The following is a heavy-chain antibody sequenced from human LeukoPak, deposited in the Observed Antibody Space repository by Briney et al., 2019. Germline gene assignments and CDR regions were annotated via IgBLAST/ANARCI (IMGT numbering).Heavy chain of an antibody. CDR3: ARRAREFGWVFDY. J-gene: IGHJ4*02. Sequence: SETLSLTCTVSGVSISSSSYYWGRIRQPPGKGLEWIGSIYYSGSSSYYNPSLKSRVTISADTSKNQFSLKLSSVTAADTAVYYCARRAREFGWVFDYWGQGTLVTVSS. CDR2: IYYSGSSS. CDR1: GVSISSSSYY. V-gene: IGHV4-39*01. D-gene: IGHD3-10*01.